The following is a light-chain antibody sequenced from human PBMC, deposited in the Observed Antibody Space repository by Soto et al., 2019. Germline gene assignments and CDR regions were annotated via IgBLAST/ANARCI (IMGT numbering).Light chain of an antibody. CDR1: QTINKH. Sequence: DTQMTQSPSSLPASVSDRVTITCRASQTINKHLNWYQQKPGKVQEVLIYGASSLQPGVPSRFTGSGAGTDFTLTISSLQPEDFGTYYWQQVDSFPHTSGQGTKLEV. CDR3: QQVDSFPHT. J-gene: IGKJ2*01. V-gene: IGKV1-39*01. CDR2: GAS.